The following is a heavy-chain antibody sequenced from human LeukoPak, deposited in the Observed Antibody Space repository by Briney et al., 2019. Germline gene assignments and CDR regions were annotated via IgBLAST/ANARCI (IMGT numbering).Heavy chain of an antibody. D-gene: IGHD3-16*01. CDR1: GFTFSNYW. V-gene: IGHV3-74*01. CDR3: ARLTRPFDY. CDR2: INSDGSTT. Sequence: GGSLRLSCAASGFTFSNYWMHWVRHAPGKGLVWVARINSDGSTTNYADSVKGRFTISRDNAKNTLYLQMNSLRAEDTAVYYCARLTRPFDYWGQGTLVTVPS. J-gene: IGHJ4*02.